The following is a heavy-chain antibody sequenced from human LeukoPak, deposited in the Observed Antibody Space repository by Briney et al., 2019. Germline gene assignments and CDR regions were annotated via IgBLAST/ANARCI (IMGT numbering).Heavy chain of an antibody. V-gene: IGHV4-34*01. J-gene: IGHJ5*02. CDR3: ARVGRYCSGGSCYADGLDP. CDR2: INHSGST. D-gene: IGHD2-15*01. Sequence: PSETLSLTCAVYGGSFSGYYWSWIRQPPGKGLEWIGEINHSGSTNYNPSLKSRVTISVDTSKNQFSLKLSSVTAADTAVYYCARVGRYCSGGSCYADGLDPWGQGTLVTVSS. CDR1: GGSFSGYY.